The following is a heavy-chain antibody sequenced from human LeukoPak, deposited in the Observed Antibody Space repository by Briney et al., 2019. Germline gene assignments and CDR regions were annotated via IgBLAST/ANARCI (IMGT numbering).Heavy chain of an antibody. CDR2: ISWNSGSI. D-gene: IGHD2-2*01. CDR3: ATTSQGAFDF. Sequence: PGRSLRLSCAASGFTFDHYAMHWVRQAPGKGLEWVSGISWNSGSIGYADSVKGRFTISRDNAKNSLYLQMNSLRAEDMALYYCATTSQGAFDFWGQGTMVTVSS. CDR1: GFTFDHYA. J-gene: IGHJ3*01. V-gene: IGHV3-9*03.